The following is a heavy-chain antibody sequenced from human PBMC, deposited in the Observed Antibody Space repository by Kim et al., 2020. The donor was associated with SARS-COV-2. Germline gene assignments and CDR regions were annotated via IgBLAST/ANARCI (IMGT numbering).Heavy chain of an antibody. D-gene: IGHD6-13*01. J-gene: IGHJ6*02. Sequence: VKGRFTSSRDNSKNTLYLHMGSLRAEDMAVYYCARATSSSWYYYYYGMDVWGQGTTVTVSS. V-gene: IGHV3-64*01. CDR3: ARATSSSWYYYYYGMDV.